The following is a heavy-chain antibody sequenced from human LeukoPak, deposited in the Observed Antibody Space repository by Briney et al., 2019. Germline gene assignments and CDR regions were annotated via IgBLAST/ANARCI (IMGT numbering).Heavy chain of an antibody. CDR2: ISTYNGNT. CDR3: ARKVVWGHYYYYMDV. CDR1: GYTFTNNG. J-gene: IGHJ6*03. Sequence: ASVKVSCKASGYTFTNNGISWVRQAPGQGLEWMGWISTYNGNTNYAQKLQGRVTMTTDTSTSTAYMELRSLRSDDTAIYYCARKVVWGHYYYYMDVWGEGTTVTVSS. D-gene: IGHD2-15*01. V-gene: IGHV1-18*01.